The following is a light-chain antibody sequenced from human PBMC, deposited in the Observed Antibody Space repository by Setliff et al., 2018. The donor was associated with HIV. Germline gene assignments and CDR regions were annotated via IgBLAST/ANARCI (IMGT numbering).Light chain of an antibody. CDR3: SSFTSSGTYV. Sequence: QSVLTQPPSASGTPGQRVTISCSGTFSNIGSNSVSWYQQLPGTAPKILISANNQRPSGVPDRFSGSKSGTSASLAIGGLQSDDEADYYCSSFTSSGTYVFGTGTKV. J-gene: IGLJ1*01. CDR1: FSNIGSNS. CDR2: ANN. V-gene: IGLV1-44*01.